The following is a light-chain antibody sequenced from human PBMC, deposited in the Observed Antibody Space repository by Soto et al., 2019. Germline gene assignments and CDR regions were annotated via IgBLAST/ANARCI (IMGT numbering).Light chain of an antibody. CDR1: QTISSW. V-gene: IGKV1-5*03. CDR3: QHYNSYSEA. Sequence: DIQMTQSPSTLSGSVGDRVTITCRAGQTISSWVAWYQQKPGKAPKLLIYKASTLKSGVPSRFSGSGSGTEFPLTISSLQPDDFATYYCQHYNSYSEAFGQGTKGELK. J-gene: IGKJ1*01. CDR2: KAS.